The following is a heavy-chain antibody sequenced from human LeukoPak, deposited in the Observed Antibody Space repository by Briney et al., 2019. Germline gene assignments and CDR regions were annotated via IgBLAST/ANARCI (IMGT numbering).Heavy chain of an antibody. CDR3: ASHDTYYYDSSSPFFDY. V-gene: IGHV4-39*01. J-gene: IGHJ4*02. D-gene: IGHD3-22*01. CDR1: GGSISSSSYY. CDR2: IYYSGSS. Sequence: PSETLSLTCTVSGGSISSSSYYWGWIRQPPGQGLEWIGSIYYSGSSYYNPSLKSRVTISVDTSKNQFSLKLSSVTAADTAVYYCASHDTYYYDSSSPFFDYWGQGTLVTVSS.